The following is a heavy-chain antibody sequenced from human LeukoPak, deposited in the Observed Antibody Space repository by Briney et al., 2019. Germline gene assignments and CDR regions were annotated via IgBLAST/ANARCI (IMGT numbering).Heavy chain of an antibody. CDR2: VSYRSDYI. CDR1: GFPFITSN. V-gene: IGHV3-21*01. J-gene: IGHJ6*02. D-gene: IGHD3-10*01. Sequence: GGSLRLSCVGSGFPFITSNMNWVRQAPGKGLEWVSSVSYRSDYIYYADSVKGRFTISRDNAKNSLYLQMDSLRAEDTAVYYCARDLDLDGSESRYYSGMDVWGQGTTVTVSS. CDR3: ARDLDLDGSESRYYSGMDV.